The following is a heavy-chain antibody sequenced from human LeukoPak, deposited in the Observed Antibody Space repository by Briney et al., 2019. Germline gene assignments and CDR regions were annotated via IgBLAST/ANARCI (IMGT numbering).Heavy chain of an antibody. V-gene: IGHV1-69*13. CDR3: ARQGYTNNLGGYFGDKDDGFDL. CDR1: GGTFSSYI. Sequence: GASVKVSCKASGGTFSSYIITWVRQAPGQGLEWMGRIIPIFGTPDYAQKLQGRVTITADESTSTAYMELSRLRFEDTAVYYCARQGYTNNLGGYFGDKDDGFDLWGQGTMVTVSS. D-gene: IGHD3-9*01. CDR2: IIPIFGTP. J-gene: IGHJ3*01.